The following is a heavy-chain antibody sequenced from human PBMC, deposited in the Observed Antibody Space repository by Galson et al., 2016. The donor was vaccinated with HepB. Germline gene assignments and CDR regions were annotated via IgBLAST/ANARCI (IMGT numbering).Heavy chain of an antibody. CDR2: TGVDGGPT. D-gene: IGHD2/OR15-2a*01. CDR1: GFTFSRHS. V-gene: IGHV3-23*01. CDR3: ARDRGYFGSAFDY. Sequence: SLRLSCAASGFTFSRHSMSWVRQAPGKGLEWVSGTGVDGGPTFYAESVKGRFIISKDISKNTLSLQMNSLGADDTAVYYCARDRGYFGSAFDYWGLGTLVTVAS. J-gene: IGHJ4*02.